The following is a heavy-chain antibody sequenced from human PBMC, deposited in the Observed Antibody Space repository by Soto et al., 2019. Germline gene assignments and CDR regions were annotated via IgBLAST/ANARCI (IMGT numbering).Heavy chain of an antibody. Sequence: QVQLQESGPGLVKPSGTLSLSCGVSGDSFSSSNWWTWIRQPPGKGLERIGDILPTGHTDLSPSLRSPITSSIDTSKKEFSLKMTPVTAADTAVYYCVRYPRRVEGKWYVDSWGPGALVIVAS. CDR1: GDSFSSSNW. V-gene: IGHV4-4*02. D-gene: IGHD2-15*01. J-gene: IGHJ5*01. CDR2: ILPTGHT. CDR3: VRYPRRVEGKWYVDS.